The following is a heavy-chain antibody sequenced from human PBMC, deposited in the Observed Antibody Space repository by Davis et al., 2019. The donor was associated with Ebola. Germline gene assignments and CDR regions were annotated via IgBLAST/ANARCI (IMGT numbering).Heavy chain of an antibody. Sequence: GGSLRLSCAASGFTFSNAWMSWVRQAPGKGLEWVANIKQDGSEKYYVDSVEGRFTISRDNAKNSLYLQMNSLRAEDTAVYYCGGGIGFGESEYGMDVWGQGTTVTVSS. CDR3: GGGIGFGESEYGMDV. V-gene: IGHV3-7*04. J-gene: IGHJ6*02. CDR1: GFTFSNAW. D-gene: IGHD3-10*01. CDR2: IKQDGSEK.